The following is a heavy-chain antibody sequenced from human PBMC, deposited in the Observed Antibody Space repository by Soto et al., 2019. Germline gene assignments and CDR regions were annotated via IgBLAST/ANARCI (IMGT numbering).Heavy chain of an antibody. CDR3: ARGCISTSCYGASEY. CDR1: GYTFTSYA. V-gene: IGHV1-69*13. CDR2: IIPIFGTA. D-gene: IGHD2-2*01. J-gene: IGHJ4*02. Sequence: SVKVSCKASGYTFTSYAISWVRQAPGQGLEWMGGIIPIFGTANYAQKFQGRVTITADESTSTAYMELSSLRSEDTAVYYCARGCISTSCYGASEYWGQGTLVTVSS.